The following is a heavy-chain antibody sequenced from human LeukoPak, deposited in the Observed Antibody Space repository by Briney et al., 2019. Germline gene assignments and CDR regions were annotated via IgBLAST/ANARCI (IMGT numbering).Heavy chain of an antibody. CDR3: ARDLAYGYEEFDY. CDR1: GFTFSDYF. Sequence: GGSLRLSCAASGFTFSDYFMNWVRQAPGKGLEWVSYISSSGSDTTYADSVRGRFTVSRDNAMNSLYLQMNSLRAEDTAVYYCARDLAYGYEEFDYWGQGTLVTVSS. CDR2: ISSSGSDT. D-gene: IGHD5-18*01. V-gene: IGHV3-11*05. J-gene: IGHJ4*02.